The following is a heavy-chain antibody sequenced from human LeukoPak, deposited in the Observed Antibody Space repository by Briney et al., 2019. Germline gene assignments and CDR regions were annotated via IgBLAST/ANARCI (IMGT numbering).Heavy chain of an antibody. J-gene: IGHJ6*03. Sequence: ASVKVSCKASGGTFSSYAISWVRQAPGQGLEWMGGIIPIFGTANYAQKFQGRVTITTDESTSTAYMALSSLRSEDTAVYYCARDRNRIAARPEFDYYYYYMDVWGKGTTVTVSS. CDR3: ARDRNRIAARPEFDYYYYYMDV. D-gene: IGHD6-6*01. CDR2: IIPIFGTA. V-gene: IGHV1-69*05. CDR1: GGTFSSYA.